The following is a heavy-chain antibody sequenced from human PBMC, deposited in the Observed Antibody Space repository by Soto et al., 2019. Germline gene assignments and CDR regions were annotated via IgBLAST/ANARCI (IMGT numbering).Heavy chain of an antibody. V-gene: IGHV5-51*01. D-gene: IGHD6-6*01. CDR3: ASASIAARPGIAFDI. CDR2: IYPGDSDT. CDR1: GYSFTSYW. J-gene: IGHJ3*02. Sequence: GESLKISCKGSGYSFTSYWIGWVRQMPGKGLEWMGIIYPGDSDTRYSPSSQGQVTISADKSISTAYLQWSSLKASDTAMYYCASASIAARPGIAFDIWGQGTMVTVSS.